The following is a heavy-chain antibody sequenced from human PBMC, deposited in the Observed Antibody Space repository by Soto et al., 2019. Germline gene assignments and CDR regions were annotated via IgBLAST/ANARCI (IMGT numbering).Heavy chain of an antibody. V-gene: IGHV3-74*01. J-gene: IGHJ4*02. CDR3: GTVFEH. CDR1: GITFTNYW. Sequence: EVQLVESGGGSVQPGGSLRLSCVASGITFTNYWMHWVRQVPGKGLGWVACVDSDGRGTSYADFVKGRFTISRDNAKNTLYLQMNSLRVEDTAMYYCGTVFEHWGQGIPVTVSS. CDR2: VDSDGRGT.